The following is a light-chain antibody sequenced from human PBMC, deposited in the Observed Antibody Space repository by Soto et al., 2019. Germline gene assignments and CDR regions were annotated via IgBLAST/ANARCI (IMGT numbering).Light chain of an antibody. V-gene: IGLV1-44*01. CDR2: SNN. CDR1: NSNIGSNT. Sequence: QLVLTQPPSASGTPGQKVTISCSGSNSNIGSNTVNWYQQLPGTAPKLLIYSNNQRPSGVPDRFSGSTSGTSASLAISGLQSEDEADYYCAAWDDSLNGWVFGGGTQLTVL. CDR3: AAWDDSLNGWV. J-gene: IGLJ3*02.